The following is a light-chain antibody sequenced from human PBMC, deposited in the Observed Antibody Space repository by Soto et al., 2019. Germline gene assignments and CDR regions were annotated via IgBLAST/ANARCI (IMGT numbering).Light chain of an antibody. CDR2: KTS. V-gene: IGKV1-5*03. J-gene: IGKJ1*01. Sequence: DIQMTQSHSTLSASVGDRVTITCRASQSISGWLAWYQHKPGKAPKLLIYKTSILESGVPSRFSGSGSGTEFTLTINSLQPDDFATYYCQQYNSYSFGQGTKVDI. CDR1: QSISGW. CDR3: QQYNSYS.